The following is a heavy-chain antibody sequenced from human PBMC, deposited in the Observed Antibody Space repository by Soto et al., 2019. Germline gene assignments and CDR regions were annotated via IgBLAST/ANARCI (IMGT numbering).Heavy chain of an antibody. CDR3: ARSLGWYAVDY. CDR2: MSHIGSV. V-gene: IGHV4-4*02. J-gene: IGHJ4*02. D-gene: IGHD6-19*01. CDR1: GVSIGSNYY. Sequence: QVLLQETGPRLVQPSGTLSLSCVVSGVSIGSNYYWGWVRQPPGKGLEWLGDMSHIGSVNYNPSLKRRVTISMDKSQNQFSLKLDSMTAADTAVYYCARSLGWYAVDYWGQGTLVIVSS.